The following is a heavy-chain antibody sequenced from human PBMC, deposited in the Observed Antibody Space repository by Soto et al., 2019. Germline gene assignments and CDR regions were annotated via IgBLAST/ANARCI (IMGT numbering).Heavy chain of an antibody. J-gene: IGHJ4*02. V-gene: IGHV3-21*06. Sequence: SGGSLRLSCAASGFTFSSYSMNWVRQAPGKGLEWVSSISSSSSYIYYADSVKGRFTISRDNAKNSLYLEMNSLRAEDTAVYYCARESEDLTSNLDYWGQGTLVTVSS. CDR3: ARESEDLTSNLDY. CDR1: GFTFSSYS. CDR2: ISSSSSYI.